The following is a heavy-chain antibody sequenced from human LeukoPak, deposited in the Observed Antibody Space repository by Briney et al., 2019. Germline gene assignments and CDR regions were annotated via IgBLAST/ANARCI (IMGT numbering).Heavy chain of an antibody. CDR3: ASSFRSTSRKFDY. CDR2: INHSGST. D-gene: IGHD2-2*01. Sequence: SETLSLTCAVYGGSFSGYYWSWIRQPPGKGLEWIGEINHSGSTNYNPSLKSRVTISVDTSKNQFSLKLSPVTAADTAVYYCASSFRSTSRKFDYWGQGTLVTVSS. CDR1: GGSFSGYY. J-gene: IGHJ4*02. V-gene: IGHV4-34*01.